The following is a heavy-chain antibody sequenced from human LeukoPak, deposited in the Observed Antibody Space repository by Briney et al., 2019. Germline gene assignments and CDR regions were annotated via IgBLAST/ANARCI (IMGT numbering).Heavy chain of an antibody. D-gene: IGHD3-9*01. V-gene: IGHV3-9*01. J-gene: IGHJ3*02. CDR1: GFTFDDYA. CDR3: AKDISYSHDNDAFDI. CDR2: ISWNSGSI. Sequence: PGRSLRLSCAASGFTFDDYAMHWVRQAPGKGLERVSGISWNSGSIGYADSVKGRFTISRDNAKNSLYLQMNSLRAEDTALYYCAKDISYSHDNDAFDIWGQGTMVTVSS.